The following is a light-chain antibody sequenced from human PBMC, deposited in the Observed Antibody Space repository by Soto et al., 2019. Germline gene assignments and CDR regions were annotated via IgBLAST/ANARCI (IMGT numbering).Light chain of an antibody. J-gene: IGKJ5*01. CDR2: AAS. V-gene: IGKV3-20*01. CDR3: QHYGISPPVT. Sequence: EIVLTQSPGTLSLSPGERATLSCRASQSVSSIYLAWYQQRPGQAPRLLIYAASSRPIGIPDRFSGSGSGTDFTLTISRLEPEDFAVYYCQHYGISPPVTFGQGTRLEIK. CDR1: QSVSSIY.